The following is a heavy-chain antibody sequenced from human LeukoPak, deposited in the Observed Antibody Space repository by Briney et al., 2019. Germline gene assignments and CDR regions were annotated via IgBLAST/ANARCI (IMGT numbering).Heavy chain of an antibody. J-gene: IGHJ6*03. CDR1: GGSFSGYY. CDR3: ARAYYYYMDV. V-gene: IGHV4-34*01. Sequence: SETLSLTCAVYGGSFSGYYRSWIRQPPGKGLEWIGEINDSGSTYYNPSLRSRVTMSIDTSKNQFSLKLTSVTAADTAVYYCARAYYYYMDVWGKGTTVTVSS. CDR2: INDSGST.